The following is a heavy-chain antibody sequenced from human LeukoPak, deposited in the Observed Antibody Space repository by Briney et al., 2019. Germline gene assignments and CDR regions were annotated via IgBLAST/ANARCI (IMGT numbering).Heavy chain of an antibody. CDR2: IYYSGST. CDR1: GGSISSYY. J-gene: IGHJ3*02. CDR3: ARDGYYGSGSYPQGLDI. D-gene: IGHD3-10*01. Sequence: SETLSLTCTVSGGSISSYYWSWIRQPPGKGLEWIGYIYYSGSTNYNPSLKSRVTISVDTSKNQFSLKLSSVTAADTAVYYCARDGYYGSGSYPQGLDIWGQGTMVTVSS. V-gene: IGHV4-59*01.